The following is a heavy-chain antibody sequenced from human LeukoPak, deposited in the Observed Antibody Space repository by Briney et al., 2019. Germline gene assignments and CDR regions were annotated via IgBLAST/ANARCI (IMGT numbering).Heavy chain of an antibody. CDR2: ISGSGSST. CDR1: GFTFSSYA. V-gene: IGHV3-23*01. D-gene: IGHD4-17*01. CDR3: AKVNRLWRGTTVTTGFPKGPYYFDY. J-gene: IGHJ4*02. Sequence: PGGSLRLSCAASGFTFSSYAMSWVRQAPGKGLEWVSAISGSGSSTYYADSVKGRFTISRDNSKNTLYLQMNSLRAEDTAVYYCAKVNRLWRGTTVTTGFPKGPYYFDYWGQGTLVTVSS.